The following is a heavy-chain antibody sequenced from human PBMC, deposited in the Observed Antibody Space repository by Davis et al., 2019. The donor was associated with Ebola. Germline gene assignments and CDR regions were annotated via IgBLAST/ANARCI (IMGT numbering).Heavy chain of an antibody. D-gene: IGHD3-10*01. CDR3: ARRYYYGSGSYGAMDV. J-gene: IGHJ6*02. CDR1: GYTFTSYD. V-gene: IGHV1-8*03. CDR2: MNPNSGNT. Sequence: ASVKASCKASGYTFTSYDINWVRQATGQGLEWMGWMNPNSGNTGYAQKFQGRVTITRNTSISTAYMELSSLRSEDTAVYYCARRYYYGSGSYGAMDVWGQGTTVTVSS.